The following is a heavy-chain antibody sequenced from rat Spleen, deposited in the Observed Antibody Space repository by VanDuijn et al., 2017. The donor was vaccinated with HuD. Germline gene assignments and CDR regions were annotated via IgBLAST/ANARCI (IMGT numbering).Heavy chain of an antibody. CDR3: ATAGSRVSRFAY. D-gene: IGHD1-4*01. J-gene: IGHJ3*01. V-gene: IGHV5-19*01. Sequence: EGQLVESGGGLVQPGRSLKLSCAASGFTFSNYGMHWIRQAPTKGLDWVASISPSGGSTHYRDSAKGRFTIPRDSAKSTLYLQMDSLRSEDTATYYCATAGSRVSRFAYWGQGTLVTVSS. CDR1: GFTFSNYG. CDR2: ISPSGGST.